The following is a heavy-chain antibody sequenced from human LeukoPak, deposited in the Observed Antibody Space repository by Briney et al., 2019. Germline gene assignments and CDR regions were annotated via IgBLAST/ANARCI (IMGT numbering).Heavy chain of an antibody. D-gene: IGHD3-10*01. Sequence: KTSQTLSLTCTVSGGSISSGSYYWSWIRQPPGKGLEWIGYIYYSGSTNYNPSLKSRVTISVDTSKNQFSLKLSSVTAADTAVYYCARFGSSGRGVAFDIWGQGTMVTVSS. CDR1: GGSISSGSYY. V-gene: IGHV4-61*01. CDR2: IYYSGST. CDR3: ARFGSSGRGVAFDI. J-gene: IGHJ3*02.